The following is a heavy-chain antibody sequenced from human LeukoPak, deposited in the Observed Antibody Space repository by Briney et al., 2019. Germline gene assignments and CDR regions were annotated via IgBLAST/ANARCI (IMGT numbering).Heavy chain of an antibody. CDR1: GYTFTSNY. CDR3: ARGPRITMIRGGQWYYYMDV. V-gene: IGHV1-46*01. D-gene: IGHD3-10*01. J-gene: IGHJ6*03. CDR2: INPSGGSP. Sequence: ASVKVSCKASGYTFTSNYIHWVRQAPGQGLEWMGLINPSGGSPNYAQKFQGRVTMTRDTSTSTVYMELSSLRSDDTAVYYCARGPRITMIRGGQWYYYMDVWGKGTTVTISS.